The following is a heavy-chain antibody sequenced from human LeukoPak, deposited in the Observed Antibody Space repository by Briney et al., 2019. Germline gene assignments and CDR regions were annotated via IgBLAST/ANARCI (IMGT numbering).Heavy chain of an antibody. Sequence: PGGSLRLSCAASGFTFSSYWMHWVRQAPGKGLVWVSRIKSDGSSTSYVDSVKGRFTISRDNAKNTLYLQMNSLRAEDTAVYYCARGNYYGMDVWGQGTTVTVSS. J-gene: IGHJ6*02. CDR1: GFTFSSYW. CDR3: ARGNYYGMDV. V-gene: IGHV3-74*01. CDR2: IKSDGSST.